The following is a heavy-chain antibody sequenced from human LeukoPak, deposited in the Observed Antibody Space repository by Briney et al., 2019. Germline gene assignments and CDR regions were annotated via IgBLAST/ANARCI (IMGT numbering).Heavy chain of an antibody. CDR2: ISYDGSNK. CDR1: GFTFSSYA. CDR3: ARAPRGVDYYDSSGYNDY. D-gene: IGHD3-22*01. Sequence: PGRSLRLSCAASGFTFSSYAMHWVRLAPGKGLEWVAVISYDGSNKYYADSVKGRFTISRDNSKNTLYLQMNSLRAEDTAVYYCARAPRGVDYYDSSGYNDYWGQGTLVTVSS. J-gene: IGHJ4*02. V-gene: IGHV3-30*04.